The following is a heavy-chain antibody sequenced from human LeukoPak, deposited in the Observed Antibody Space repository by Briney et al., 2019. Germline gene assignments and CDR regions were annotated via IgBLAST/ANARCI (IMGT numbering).Heavy chain of an antibody. CDR1: GFTFNNYA. CDR2: ISGGGEST. V-gene: IGHV3-23*01. Sequence: GGSLRLSCAASGFTFNNYAMTWVRQAPGQGLEWVSGISGGGESTNYADSVKGRFIISRDKSKIILYLQMNSLGAEDTAVYYCTKDLAVAVAVTGFDYWGQGTLVTVSS. CDR3: TKDLAVAVAVTGFDY. D-gene: IGHD6-19*01. J-gene: IGHJ4*02.